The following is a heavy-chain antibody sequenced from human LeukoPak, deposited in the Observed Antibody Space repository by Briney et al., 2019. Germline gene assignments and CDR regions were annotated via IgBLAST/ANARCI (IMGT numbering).Heavy chain of an antibody. D-gene: IGHD6-19*01. CDR3: ARDRVGSGWPRPFYFEF. Sequence: ASVTVSFTPSGYTFTCYYLHWVRHAPGQALEWTGWISPNTGATNYAQNFEARVTLSRDTSISTAYMDLSSLRSDDTAVYYCARDRVGSGWPRPFYFEFWGQGTLVTVSS. V-gene: IGHV1-2*02. J-gene: IGHJ4*02. CDR1: GYTFTCYY. CDR2: ISPNTGAT.